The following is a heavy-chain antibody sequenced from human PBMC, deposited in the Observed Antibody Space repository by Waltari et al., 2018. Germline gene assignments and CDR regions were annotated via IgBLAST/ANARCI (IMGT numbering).Heavy chain of an antibody. D-gene: IGHD6-6*01. CDR2: IYYSGST. J-gene: IGHJ6*03. Sequence: EVQLVQSGAEVKKPGESLKISCKGSGYSFTSYWIGWVRQMPGKGLEGIGSIYYSGSTYYNPSLKSRVTISVDTSKNQFSLKLSSVTAADTAVYYCARVGSSSDWGEDMDVWGKGTTVTVSS. CDR1: GYSFTSYW. V-gene: IGHV5-51*03. CDR3: ARVGSSSDWGEDMDV.